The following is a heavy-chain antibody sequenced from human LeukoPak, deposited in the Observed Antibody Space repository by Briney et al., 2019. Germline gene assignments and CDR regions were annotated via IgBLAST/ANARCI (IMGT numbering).Heavy chain of an antibody. CDR3: ARGWYYYDSNGHKHYSDY. D-gene: IGHD3-22*01. J-gene: IGHJ4*02. Sequence: KPGGSLRLSCAASGFTFSSYSMNWVRQAPGKGLEWVSSISSSSSYIYYADSVKGRFTISRDNAKNSLYLQMNSLRAEDTAVYYCARGWYYYDSNGHKHYSDYWGQGTLVTVSS. CDR1: GFTFSSYS. V-gene: IGHV3-21*01. CDR2: ISSSSSYI.